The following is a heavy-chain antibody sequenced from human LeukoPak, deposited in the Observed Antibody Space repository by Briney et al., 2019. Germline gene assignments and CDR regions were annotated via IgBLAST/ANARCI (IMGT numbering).Heavy chain of an antibody. CDR1: GLNFYRYA. V-gene: IGHV3-30*01. D-gene: IGHD6-13*01. Sequence: PGRSLRLPRGASGLNFYRYAMHWVRPAPRKGPELVADIPYDGSNKYYADSVKGRFTISRDNSENTLYLQMNSLRAEDTAVYYCAREAGIAAAGPLFDYWGQGTLVTVSS. J-gene: IGHJ4*02. CDR3: AREAGIAAAGPLFDY. CDR2: IPYDGSNK.